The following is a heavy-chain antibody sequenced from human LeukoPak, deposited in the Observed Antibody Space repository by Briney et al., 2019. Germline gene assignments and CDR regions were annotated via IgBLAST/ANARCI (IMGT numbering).Heavy chain of an antibody. J-gene: IGHJ4*02. CDR2: IYYSGST. Sequence: PSETLSLTCTVSGGSISSYYWSWIRQPPGKGLEWIGYIYYSGSTNYNPSLKSRVTISVDTSKNQFSLKLSSVTAADTAVYYCARFMRYDSSGYGAYYFDYWGQGTLVTVSS. CDR3: ARFMRYDSSGYGAYYFDY. D-gene: IGHD3-22*01. V-gene: IGHV4-59*01. CDR1: GGSISSYY.